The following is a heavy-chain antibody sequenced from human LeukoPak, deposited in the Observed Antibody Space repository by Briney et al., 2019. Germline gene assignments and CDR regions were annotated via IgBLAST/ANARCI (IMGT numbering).Heavy chain of an antibody. CDR2: IYYSGST. D-gene: IGHD1-26*01. J-gene: IGHJ3*02. V-gene: IGHV4-59*01. Sequence: SETLSLACTVSGGSISSNYWSWIRQPPGKGLEWIGYIYYSGSTNYNPSLKSRVTISVDTSKNQFSLKLTSVTAADTAVYYCATQESDGGSYLDGFDIWGQGTMVTVSS. CDR3: ATQESDGGSYLDGFDI. CDR1: GGSISSNY.